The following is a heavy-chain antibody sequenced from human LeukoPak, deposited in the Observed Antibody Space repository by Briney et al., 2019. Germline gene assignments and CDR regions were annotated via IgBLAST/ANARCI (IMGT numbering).Heavy chain of an antibody. CDR1: GYTFTSYY. J-gene: IGHJ6*02. D-gene: IGHD1-14*01. Sequence: GASVTVSCTASGYTFTSYYMHWVRQAPGQGLERMGIINPSGGSTSYAQKFQGRVTMTRDTSTSTVYMELSSLRSEDTAVYYCATTITLNYYGMDVWGQGTTVTVSS. CDR3: ATTITLNYYGMDV. V-gene: IGHV1-46*01. CDR2: INPSGGST.